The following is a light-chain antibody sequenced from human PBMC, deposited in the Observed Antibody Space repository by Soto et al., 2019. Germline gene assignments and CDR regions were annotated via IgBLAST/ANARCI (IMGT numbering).Light chain of an antibody. V-gene: IGLV2-23*01. J-gene: IGLJ1*01. CDR2: EGN. Sequence: QSALTQPASVSGSPGQSITISCTGTSSDVGSYNLVSWYQVHPDKAPKLIIYEGNKRPSGVSDRFSGSKSGDTASLTISGLQAEDEADYYCSSFTDGNNLVFGTGTQLTVL. CDR1: SSDVGSYNL. CDR3: SSFTDGNNLV.